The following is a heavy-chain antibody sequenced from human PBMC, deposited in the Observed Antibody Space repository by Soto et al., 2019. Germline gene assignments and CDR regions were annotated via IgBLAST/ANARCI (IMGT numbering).Heavy chain of an antibody. CDR2: ISAYNGNT. J-gene: IGHJ5*02. Sequence: QVQLVQSGAEVKKPGASVKVSCKASGYTFTSYGISWVRQAPGQGLERMGWISAYNGNTNYAQKLQGRVTMTTDTYTSTAYKELSSLRSDDTAVYYCARGRGCSGGSCYPAKNWFDPWGQGTLVTVSS. V-gene: IGHV1-18*01. CDR3: ARGRGCSGGSCYPAKNWFDP. CDR1: GYTFTSYG. D-gene: IGHD2-15*01.